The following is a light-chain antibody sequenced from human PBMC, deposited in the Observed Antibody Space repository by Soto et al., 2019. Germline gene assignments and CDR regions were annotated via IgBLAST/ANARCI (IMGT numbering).Light chain of an antibody. Sequence: QSAPTQPASVSGSPGQSIAISCTGTSSDLGAYDYVSWYQQQPDKAPKLIIYEVTKRPSGVSNRFSGSKSGNTASLTISGLQPEDEADYYCSSHTCGNTRVFGTGTKLTVL. V-gene: IGLV2-14*01. CDR1: SSDLGAYDY. CDR2: EVT. CDR3: SSHTCGNTRV. J-gene: IGLJ1*01.